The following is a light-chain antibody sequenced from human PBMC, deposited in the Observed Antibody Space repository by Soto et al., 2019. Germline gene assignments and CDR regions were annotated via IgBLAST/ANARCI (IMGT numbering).Light chain of an antibody. Sequence: IVMTQSPATLSVSPGESATLSCRTSQSVNSNLAWYQQKPGQAPRLLIYGASTRATGIPARFSGSGSGTEFTLTISSLHSEDLAVYYCQEYNTGPPYTFGQGTTLELK. CDR1: QSVNSN. J-gene: IGKJ2*01. CDR3: QEYNTGPPYT. CDR2: GAS. V-gene: IGKV3-15*01.